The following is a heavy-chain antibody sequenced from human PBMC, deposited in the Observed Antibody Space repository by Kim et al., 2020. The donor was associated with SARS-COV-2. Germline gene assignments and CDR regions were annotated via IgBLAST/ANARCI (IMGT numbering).Heavy chain of an antibody. J-gene: IGHJ5*02. CDR2: IYYSGST. V-gene: IGHV4-39*01. CDR3: ARTMVRGENNWFDP. CDR1: GGSISSSSYY. D-gene: IGHD3-10*01. Sequence: SETLSLTCTVSGGSISSSSYYWGWIRQPPGKGLEWIGSIYYSGSTYYNPSLKSRVTISVDTSKNQFSLKLSSVTAADTAVYYCARTMVRGENNWFDPWGQGTLVTVSS.